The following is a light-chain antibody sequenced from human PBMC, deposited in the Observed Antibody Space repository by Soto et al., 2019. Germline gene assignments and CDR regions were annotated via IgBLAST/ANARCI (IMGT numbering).Light chain of an antibody. CDR2: AAS. CDR3: QQVKNYPLT. Sequence: DIQLTPSPSFLSASVGDRVTITCRASQGISSYVAWYQQKPGKAPKVLIYAASTLKSGVPSRFSGSGSGTEFTLTISSLQPEDFATYHCQQVKNYPLTFGGGTRVEIK. CDR1: QGISSY. V-gene: IGKV1-9*01. J-gene: IGKJ4*01.